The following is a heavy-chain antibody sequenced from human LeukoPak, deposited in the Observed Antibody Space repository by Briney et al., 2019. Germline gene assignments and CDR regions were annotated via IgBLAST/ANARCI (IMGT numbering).Heavy chain of an antibody. CDR3: ARGTYYYDSSGLKDAFDI. CDR2: ISYDGSNK. Sequence: PGGSLRLSCAASGFTVSSNYMSWVRQAPGKGLEWVAVISYDGSNKYYADSVKGRFTISRDNSKNTLYLQMNSLRAEDTAVYYCARGTYYYDSSGLKDAFDIWGQGTMVTVSS. D-gene: IGHD3-22*01. J-gene: IGHJ3*02. V-gene: IGHV3-30-3*01. CDR1: GFTVSSNY.